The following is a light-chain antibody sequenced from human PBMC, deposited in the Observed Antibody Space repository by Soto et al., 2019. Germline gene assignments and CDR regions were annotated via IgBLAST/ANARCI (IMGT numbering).Light chain of an antibody. CDR2: DSS. Sequence: EIVLTQSPATLSLSPGERATLSCRTSQSVGSSLAWYQQKPGQPPRLLIYDSSSRATGIPGRFSGSGSGTDFTLTISSLEPADFAVYYCQQRSLLFTFGGGTKVDIK. J-gene: IGKJ4*01. CDR3: QQRSLLFT. V-gene: IGKV3-11*01. CDR1: QSVGSS.